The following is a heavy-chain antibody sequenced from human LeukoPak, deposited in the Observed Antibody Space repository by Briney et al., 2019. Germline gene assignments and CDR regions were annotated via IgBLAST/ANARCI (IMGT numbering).Heavy chain of an antibody. CDR3: AKGKKPGIAVAGRLHYYYYMDV. V-gene: IGHV3-23*01. Sequence: GGTLRLSCAASGFSFSSYGMSWVRQAPGKGLEWGSAISGSGGSTYYADSVKGRFTISRDNSKNTLYLQMNSLRAEDTAVYYCAKGKKPGIAVAGRLHYYYYMDVWGKGTTVTISS. J-gene: IGHJ6*03. CDR1: GFSFSSYG. D-gene: IGHD6-19*01. CDR2: ISGSGGST.